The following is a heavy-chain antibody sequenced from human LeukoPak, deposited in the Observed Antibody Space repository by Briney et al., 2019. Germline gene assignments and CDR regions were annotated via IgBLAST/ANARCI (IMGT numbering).Heavy chain of an antibody. V-gene: IGHV3-20*04. D-gene: IGHD2-21*02. J-gene: IGHJ6*03. CDR1: GFTFDDYG. Sequence: GGSLRLSCAASGFTFDDYGMSWVRQAPGKGLEWVSGINWNGGSTGYADSAKGRFTISRDNAKNSLYLQMNSLRAEDTALYYCARRNDLDYNYYYMDVWGKGTTVTVSS. CDR3: ARRNDLDYNYYYMDV. CDR2: INWNGGST.